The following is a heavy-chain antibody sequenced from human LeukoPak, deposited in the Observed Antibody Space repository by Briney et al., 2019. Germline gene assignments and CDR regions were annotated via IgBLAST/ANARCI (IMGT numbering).Heavy chain of an antibody. D-gene: IGHD4-17*01. J-gene: IGHJ4*02. CDR1: GFTFSSYG. CDR2: IRYDGSNK. V-gene: IGHV3-30*02. CDR3: AKDDYGDYGLYDY. Sequence: GGSLRLSCAASGFTFSSYGMHWVRQAPGKGLEWVAFIRYDGSNKYYADSVKGRFTISRDNSENTLYLQMNSLRAEDTAVYYCAKDDYGDYGLYDYWGQGTLVTVSS.